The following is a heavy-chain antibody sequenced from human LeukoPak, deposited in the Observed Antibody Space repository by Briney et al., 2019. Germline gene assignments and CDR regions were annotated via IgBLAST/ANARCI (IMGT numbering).Heavy chain of an antibody. J-gene: IGHJ5*02. CDR1: GGSIISYY. CDR3: ARRFYYGSGSFLFWFDP. V-gene: IGHV4-59*05. D-gene: IGHD3-10*01. Sequence: PSETLSLTCTVSGGSIISYYWSWIRQPPGKGLEWIGSIYYTGSTYYNPSLQSRVTISVDTSRNQFSLKLSSVTAADTAVYYCARRFYYGSGSFLFWFDPWGQGTLVTVSS. CDR2: IYYTGST.